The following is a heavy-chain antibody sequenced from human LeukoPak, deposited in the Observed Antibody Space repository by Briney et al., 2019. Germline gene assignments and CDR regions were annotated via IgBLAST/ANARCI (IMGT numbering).Heavy chain of an antibody. J-gene: IGHJ4*02. CDR2: IYYSGST. Sequence: SETLSLTCTVSGGSISSSSYYWGWIRQPPGKGLEWIGSIYYSGSTYYNPSLKSRVTISVDTSKNQFSLKLSSVTAADTAVYYCAREFSDSSGYYHYWGQGTLVTVSS. V-gene: IGHV4-39*07. CDR3: AREFSDSSGYYHY. D-gene: IGHD3-22*01. CDR1: GGSISSSSYY.